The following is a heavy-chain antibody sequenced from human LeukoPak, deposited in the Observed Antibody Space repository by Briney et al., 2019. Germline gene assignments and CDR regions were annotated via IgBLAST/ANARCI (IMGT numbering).Heavy chain of an antibody. CDR2: ISGSGGST. CDR1: GFTFSSYA. D-gene: IGHD2-15*01. J-gene: IGHJ4*02. V-gene: IGHV3-23*01. CDR3: AKARQGDIVVVVAAIPFDY. Sequence: PGGSLRLSCAASGFTFSSYAMSWVRQAPGKGLEWASAISGSGGSTYYADSVKGRFTISRDNSKNTLYLQMNSLRAEDTAVYYCAKARQGDIVVVVAAIPFDYWGQGTLVTVSS.